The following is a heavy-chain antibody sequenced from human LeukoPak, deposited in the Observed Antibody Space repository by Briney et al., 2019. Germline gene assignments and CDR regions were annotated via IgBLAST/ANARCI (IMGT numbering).Heavy chain of an antibody. D-gene: IGHD5-24*01. J-gene: IGHJ3*02. CDR2: INPSGGST. V-gene: IGHV1-46*01. CDR3: AREGFLEMATISILMFDI. CDR1: GYTFTIYY. Sequence: ASVKVSCKASGYTFTIYYMHWVRQAPGQGLEWMGIINPSGGSTSYAQKFQGRVTMTRDTSTSTVYMVLSSLRSEDTAVYYCAREGFLEMATISILMFDIWGQGTMVTVSS.